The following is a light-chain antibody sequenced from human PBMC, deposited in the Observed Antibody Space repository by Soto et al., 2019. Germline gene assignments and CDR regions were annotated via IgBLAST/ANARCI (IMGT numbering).Light chain of an antibody. CDR2: SNN. J-gene: IGLJ1*01. CDR1: RANIGSNT. Sequence: SLLTQPPPVSGTPGQKVTLSCSGSRANIGSNTVNWYQHLPGTVPKLLIYSNNQRPSGVPDRFSGSKSGTSASLAISGLQSEDEADYYCAAWEDSLNPSFVFGTGTKVTVL. CDR3: AAWEDSLNPSFV. V-gene: IGLV1-44*01.